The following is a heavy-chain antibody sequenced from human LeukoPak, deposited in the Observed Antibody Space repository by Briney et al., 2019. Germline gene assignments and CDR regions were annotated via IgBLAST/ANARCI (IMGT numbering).Heavy chain of an antibody. CDR1: GFTFDDYG. J-gene: IGHJ4*02. Sequence: GGSLRLSCAASGFTFDDYGMSWVRQAPGKGLEWVSGINWSGSRTGYADSAKGRFTISRDNAKNSLYLQMNSLRAEDTAFYYCASAVGAGYYFDYWGQGTLVTVPS. D-gene: IGHD1-26*01. V-gene: IGHV3-20*04. CDR2: INWSGSRT. CDR3: ASAVGAGYYFDY.